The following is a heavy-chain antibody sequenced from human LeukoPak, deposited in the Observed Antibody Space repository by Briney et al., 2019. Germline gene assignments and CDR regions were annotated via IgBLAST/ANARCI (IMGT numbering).Heavy chain of an antibody. CDR2: INHSGST. D-gene: IGHD4-17*01. CDR3: ARAGYGEKNWFDP. J-gene: IGHJ5*02. Sequence: PSETLSLTCAVYGGSFSGYHWSWIRQPPGKGLEWIGEINHSGSTNYNPSLKSRVTISVDTSKNQFSLKLSSVTAADTAVYYCARAGYGEKNWFDPWGQGTLVTVSS. V-gene: IGHV4-34*01. CDR1: GGSFSGYH.